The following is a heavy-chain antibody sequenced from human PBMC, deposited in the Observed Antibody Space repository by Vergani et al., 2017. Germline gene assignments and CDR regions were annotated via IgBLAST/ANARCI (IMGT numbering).Heavy chain of an antibody. CDR2: TRNKANSYTT. V-gene: IGHV3-72*01. D-gene: IGHD2-2*01. CDR3: ARLGYCSSTTCRQAFDI. Sequence: VQLVESGGGVVQPGRSLRLSCAASGFTFNQYGMHWVRQAPGKGLEWVGRTRNKANSYTTEYAASVKGRVTISRDASKNSLYLQMNSLKIEDTAVYYCARLGYCSSTTCRQAFDIWGQGTMVTVS. J-gene: IGHJ3*02. CDR1: GFTFNQYG.